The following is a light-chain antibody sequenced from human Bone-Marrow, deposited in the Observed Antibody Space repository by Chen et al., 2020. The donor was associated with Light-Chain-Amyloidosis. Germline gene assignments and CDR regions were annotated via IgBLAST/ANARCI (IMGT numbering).Light chain of an antibody. CDR1: DLPTKY. V-gene: IGLV3-25*03. Sequence: SYELTQPPSVSVSPGQTARITCSGDDLPTKYAYWYQQKPGQAPVLVIHRDTERPSGISARFSGSSSGTTATLTISGVQAEDEADYHCQSADSSGTYEVIFGGGTKQTVL. J-gene: IGLJ2*01. CDR2: RDT. CDR3: QSADSSGTYEVI.